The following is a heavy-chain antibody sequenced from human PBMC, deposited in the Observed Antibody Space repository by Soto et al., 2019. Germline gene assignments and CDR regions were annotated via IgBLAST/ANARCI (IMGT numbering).Heavy chain of an antibody. J-gene: IGHJ4*02. V-gene: IGHV4-34*01. CDR3: ARGRYDSSGYYYGNFGY. Sequence: SETLSLTCAVYGGSFSGYYWSWIRQPPGKGLEWIGEINHSGSTNYNPSLKSRVTISVDTSKNQFSLKLSSVTAADTAVYYCARGRYDSSGYYYGNFGYWGQGTLVTVSS. CDR1: GGSFSGYY. D-gene: IGHD3-22*01. CDR2: INHSGST.